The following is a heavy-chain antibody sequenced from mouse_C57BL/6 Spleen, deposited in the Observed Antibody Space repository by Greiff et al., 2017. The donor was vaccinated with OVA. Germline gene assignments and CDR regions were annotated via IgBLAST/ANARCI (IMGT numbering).Heavy chain of an antibody. CDR1: GYTFTDYN. CDR3: ARSLTGTWFAY. D-gene: IGHD4-1*01. Sequence: EVKLQESGPELVKPGASVKIPCKASGYTFTDYNMDWVKQSHGKSLEWIGDINPNNGGTIYNQKFKGKATLTVDKSSSTAYMELRSLTSEDTAVYYCARSLTGTWFAYWGQGTLVTVSA. V-gene: IGHV1-18*01. CDR2: INPNNGGT. J-gene: IGHJ3*01.